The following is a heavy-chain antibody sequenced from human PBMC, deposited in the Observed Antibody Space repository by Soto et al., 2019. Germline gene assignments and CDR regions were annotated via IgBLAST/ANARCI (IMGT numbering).Heavy chain of an antibody. CDR1: GGAIRSGGYY. CDR3: ARDRLMATAGTARHYFGLDV. J-gene: IGHJ6*02. CDR2: IYYSGNT. D-gene: IGHD5-18*01. V-gene: IGHV4-31*03. Sequence: SETLSLTCTVSGGAIRSGGYYWSWVRQNPRKGLEWIGNIYYSGNTYYNPSLKSRLTISVDTSKNQFSLNLCSVTAADTAVYYCARDRLMATAGTARHYFGLDVWGQGTTVTVSS.